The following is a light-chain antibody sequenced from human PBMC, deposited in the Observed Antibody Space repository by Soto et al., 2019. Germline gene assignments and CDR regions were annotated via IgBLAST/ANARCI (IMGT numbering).Light chain of an antibody. CDR1: SGDVGGFNY. V-gene: IGLV2-14*01. CDR2: GVS. Sequence: QSALTQPASVSGSLGQSITISCTGSSGDVGGFNYVSWYQQHPGKAPKLMIYGVSNRPSGVSNRFSGSKSGNTASLTISGLQAEDEADYYCSSSTNTHYVFGTGTKVTVL. J-gene: IGLJ1*01. CDR3: SSSTNTHYV.